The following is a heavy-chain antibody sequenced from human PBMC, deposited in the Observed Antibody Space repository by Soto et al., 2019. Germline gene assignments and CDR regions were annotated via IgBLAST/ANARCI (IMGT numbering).Heavy chain of an antibody. D-gene: IGHD6-6*01. Sequence: SETRSLTCTVSGDSIRRDFWSWSRQLPGKGLEWLAYISYSGITNYNPSLKRRVTISVDMSKNQFSLKLSSVPAADTAVHYYDRGREYSSSRDFVSWRQRPLVTV. V-gene: IGHV4-59*01. CDR2: ISYSGIT. CDR3: DRGREYSSSRDFVS. J-gene: IGHJ4*02. CDR1: GDSIRRDF.